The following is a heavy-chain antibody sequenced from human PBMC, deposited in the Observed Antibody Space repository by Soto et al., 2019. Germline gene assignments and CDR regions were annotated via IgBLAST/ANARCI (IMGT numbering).Heavy chain of an antibody. CDR1: GFTFTSSA. J-gene: IGHJ6*02. CDR2: IVVGSGNT. D-gene: IGHD4-17*01. V-gene: IGHV1-58*01. Sequence: GASVKVSCKASGFTFTSSAVQWVRQARGQRLEWIGWIVVGSGNTNYAQKFQERVTITRDMSTSTAYMELSSLRSEDTAVYYCAADLAYGGLNYYYYYGMDVWGQGTTVTVSS. CDR3: AADLAYGGLNYYYYYGMDV.